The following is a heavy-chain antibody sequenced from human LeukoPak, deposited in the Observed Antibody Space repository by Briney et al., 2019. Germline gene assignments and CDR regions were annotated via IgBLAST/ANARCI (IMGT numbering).Heavy chain of an antibody. V-gene: IGHV3-23*01. CDR2: ITGTADKT. CDR1: GFTFTNYV. CDR3: ARRGGSRGWGAFDI. J-gene: IGHJ3*02. D-gene: IGHD6-19*01. Sequence: GGSLRLSCAASGFTFTNYVMNWVRQAPGKGLEWVSSITGTADKTYDADSVKGRFTISRDNSKNTLSLQMSSLRVEDTVIYYCARRGGSRGWGAFDIWGQGTIVTVSS.